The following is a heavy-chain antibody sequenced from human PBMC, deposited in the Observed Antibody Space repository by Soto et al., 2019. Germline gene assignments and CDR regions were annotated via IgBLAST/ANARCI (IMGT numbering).Heavy chain of an antibody. J-gene: IGHJ4*02. V-gene: IGHV3-23*01. Sequence: GGSLRLSCAASGFKFSNYAMSWVRQAPGKGLEWVSLISATGGGTYYADSVKGRFTISRDNSHNTLYLQVHSLAAEDTAVYYCAKDRRAGGNSAFYFDFWGQGAQVTVSS. D-gene: IGHD3-16*01. CDR1: GFKFSNYA. CDR2: ISATGGGT. CDR3: AKDRRAGGNSAFYFDF.